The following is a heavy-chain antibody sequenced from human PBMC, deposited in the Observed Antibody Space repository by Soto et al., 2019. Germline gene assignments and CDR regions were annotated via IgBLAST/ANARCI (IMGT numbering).Heavy chain of an antibody. CDR1: GFTFSSYG. V-gene: IGHV3-30*03. J-gene: IGHJ4*02. CDR2: ISYDGSNK. D-gene: IGHD5-18*01. Sequence: QVQLVESGGGVVQPGRSLRLSCAASGFTFSSYGMHWVRQAPGKGLEWVAVISYDGSNKYYADSVKGRFTISRDNSKNTLYLQMNSLRAEDTAVYYCASSYGNFDYWGQGTLVTVSS. CDR3: ASSYGNFDY.